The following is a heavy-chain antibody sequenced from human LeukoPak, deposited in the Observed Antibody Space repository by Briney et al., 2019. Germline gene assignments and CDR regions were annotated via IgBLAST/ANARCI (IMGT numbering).Heavy chain of an antibody. D-gene: IGHD4-17*01. CDR1: GFTLSSYA. Sequence: GGSLRLSCAASGFTLSSYAMIWVRQAPGKGLEWVSAFSGSDDSTYYADSVKGRFTISRDNSRNTLYLQVNSLRAEDTAVYYCAKEDTLTTVYFDYWGQGTLVTVSS. CDR2: FSGSDDST. CDR3: AKEDTLTTVYFDY. V-gene: IGHV3-23*01. J-gene: IGHJ4*02.